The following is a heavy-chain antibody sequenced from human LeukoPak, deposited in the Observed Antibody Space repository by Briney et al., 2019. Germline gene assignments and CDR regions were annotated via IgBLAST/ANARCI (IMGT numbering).Heavy chain of an antibody. D-gene: IGHD2-2*01. Sequence: ASVKVSCKPSGYTFTSYSMHWVRQAPGQGLEWMGIINPSGGTTRYAQKFQGRVTMTRDTSTSTVYMELSSLRSEDTAVYYCARVATPSRNYYYYGMDVWGQGPTVTVSS. J-gene: IGHJ6*02. CDR1: GYTFTSYS. CDR3: ARVATPSRNYYYYGMDV. V-gene: IGHV1-46*01. CDR2: INPSGGTT.